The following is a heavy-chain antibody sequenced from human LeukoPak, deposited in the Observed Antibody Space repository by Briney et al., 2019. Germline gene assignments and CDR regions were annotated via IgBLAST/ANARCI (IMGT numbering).Heavy chain of an antibody. J-gene: IGHJ3*02. CDR3: ARRRLVLLWFGESPFDI. CDR1: GGSFSGYY. Sequence: PSETLSLTCAVYGGSFSGYYWSWIRQPPGKGLEWIGEINHSGSTNYNPSLKSRVTISVDTSKNQLSLKLSSVTAADTAVYYCARRRLVLLWFGESPFDIWGQGTVVTVSS. CDR2: INHSGST. V-gene: IGHV4-34*01. D-gene: IGHD3-10*01.